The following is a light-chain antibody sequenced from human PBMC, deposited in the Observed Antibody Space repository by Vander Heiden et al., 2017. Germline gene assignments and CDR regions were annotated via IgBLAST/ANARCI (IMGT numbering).Light chain of an antibody. CDR1: QSVLYSSNNKNY. V-gene: IGKV4-1*01. Sequence: DIVMTQSPDSLAVSLGERATINCKSSQSVLYSSNNKNYLAWHQQKPGQPPKLLIYWASTRESGVPDRFSGSGSGTDFTLTISSLQAEDVAVYYCQQYFSIPYTFGHGTKLEIK. CDR2: WAS. CDR3: QQYFSIPYT. J-gene: IGKJ2*01.